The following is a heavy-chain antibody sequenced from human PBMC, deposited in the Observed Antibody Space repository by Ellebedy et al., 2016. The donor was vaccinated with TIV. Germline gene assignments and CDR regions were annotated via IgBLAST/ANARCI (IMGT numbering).Heavy chain of an antibody. CDR1: GFTFSSYA. D-gene: IGHD4-17*01. CDR2: IGGNGTT. J-gene: IGHJ4*02. Sequence: GGSLRLSXAASGFTFSSYAMNWVRLAPGKGLEWVSGIGGNGTTLYADSVKGRFTISRDNSENTVYLQINSLRAEDTAEYYCARRYGDYVSHFDYWGQGTSVTVSS. CDR3: ARRYGDYVSHFDY. V-gene: IGHV3-23*01.